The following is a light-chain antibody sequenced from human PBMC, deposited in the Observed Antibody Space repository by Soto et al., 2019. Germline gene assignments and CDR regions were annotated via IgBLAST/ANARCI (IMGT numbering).Light chain of an antibody. CDR1: SSDVGGYNY. J-gene: IGLJ2*01. CDR2: EVN. V-gene: IGLV2-8*01. Sequence: QSVLTQPPSASGSPGQSVTISCTGASSDVGGYNYVSWYQQHPGKAPKLMIYEVNKRPSGVPDRFSGSKFGNTASLTVSGLQGEDEADYYCSSYGGSNNLVFGGGTQLTVL. CDR3: SSYGGSNNLV.